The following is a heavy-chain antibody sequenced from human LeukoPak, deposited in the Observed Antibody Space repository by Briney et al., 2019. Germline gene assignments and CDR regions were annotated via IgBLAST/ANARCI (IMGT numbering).Heavy chain of an antibody. Sequence: ASVTVSCKASGYTFTSYGISWVRQAPGQGLEWMGWISAYNGNTNYAQKLQGRVTMTTDTSTSTAYMELRSLRSDDTAVYYCARAVVIMMRYYYYYMDVWGKGTTVTVSS. CDR3: ARAVVIMMRYYYYYMDV. V-gene: IGHV1-18*01. CDR2: ISAYNGNT. CDR1: GYTFTSYG. J-gene: IGHJ6*03. D-gene: IGHD3-3*01.